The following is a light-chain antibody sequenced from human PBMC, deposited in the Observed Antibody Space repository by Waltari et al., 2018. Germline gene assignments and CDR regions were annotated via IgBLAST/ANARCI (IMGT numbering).Light chain of an antibody. J-gene: IGKJ1*01. V-gene: IGKV1-9*01. CDR1: QGISSY. CDR3: QQLNSYPRT. Sequence: IQLTQSPSSLSASVGDRVTITCRASQGISSYLAWYQQKPGKAPKLLIYAASTLQSGVPSRCSGSGSGTDFTLTISSLQPEDFATYYGQQLNSYPRTFGQGTKVEIK. CDR2: AAS.